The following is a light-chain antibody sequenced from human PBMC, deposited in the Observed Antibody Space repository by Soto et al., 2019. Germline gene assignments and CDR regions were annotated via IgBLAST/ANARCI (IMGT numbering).Light chain of an antibody. CDR2: DAS. J-gene: IGKJ1*01. CDR1: QSVSSS. CDR3: HQYNNWPPWT. V-gene: IGKV3-15*01. Sequence: EIVMTQSPATLSVSPGERATLSCRASQSVSSSLAWYQQKPGQAPRLLIYDASTRVTGVPARFSGSGSGTEFTLTISSLQSEDVAVYHCHQYNNWPPWTFGQGTKVEI.